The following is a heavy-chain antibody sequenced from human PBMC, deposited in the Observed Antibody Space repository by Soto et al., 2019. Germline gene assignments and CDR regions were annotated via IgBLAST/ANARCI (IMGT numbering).Heavy chain of an antibody. CDR3: AAVVPAAMNRRFDWFDP. Sequence: GGSLRLSCAASKSIFTGYGMHWVRQTPGKGLEWVAVIRFDGTDEHYADSVKGRFTISRDNSKNTLYLQMNSLRAEDTAVYYCAAVVPAAMNRRFDWFDPWGQGTLVTVSS. D-gene: IGHD2-2*01. CDR1: KSIFTGYG. V-gene: IGHV3-30*02. J-gene: IGHJ5*02. CDR2: IRFDGTDE.